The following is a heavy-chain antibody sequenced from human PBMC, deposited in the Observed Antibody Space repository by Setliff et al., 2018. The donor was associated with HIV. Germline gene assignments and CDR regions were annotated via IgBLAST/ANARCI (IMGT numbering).Heavy chain of an antibody. J-gene: IGHJ2*01. Sequence: SETLSLTCAVSGYSIRSGYYWGWIRQPPGKGLEWIGSIYHSGSTYYSPSLKSRVTISVDTSKNQFSLKLSSVTAADTAVYYCARRHGFWSGSNSNWYFDLWGRGTLVTVSS. CDR2: IYHSGST. CDR1: GYSIRSGYY. CDR3: ARRHGFWSGSNSNWYFDL. V-gene: IGHV4-38-2*01. D-gene: IGHD3-3*01.